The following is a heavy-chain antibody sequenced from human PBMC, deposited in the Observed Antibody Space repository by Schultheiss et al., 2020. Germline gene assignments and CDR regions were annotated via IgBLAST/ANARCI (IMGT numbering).Heavy chain of an antibody. V-gene: IGHV3-23*01. D-gene: IGHD7-27*01. CDR2: ISGSGGST. CDR3: AKGGRLGRGDY. CDR1: EFTLSSYG. J-gene: IGHJ4*02. Sequence: GESLKISCAVSEFTLSSYGMNWVRQAPGKGLEWVSAISGSGGSTYYADSVKGRFTISRDNSKNTLYLQMNSLRAEDTAVYYCAKGGRLGRGDYWGQGTLVTVSS.